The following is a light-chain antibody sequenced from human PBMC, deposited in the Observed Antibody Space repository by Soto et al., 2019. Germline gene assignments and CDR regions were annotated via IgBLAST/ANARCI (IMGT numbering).Light chain of an antibody. CDR1: NIESKS. CDR3: RVWDVNSNHPV. J-gene: IGLJ3*02. Sequence: SYELTQPPSVSVAPGKTARITCGGNNIESKSVHWYQQKPGQAPVLVIYYDRDRPSGIPERFSGSNFGNTATLIISSVEAGDEADYYCRVWDVNSNHPVFGGGTKVTVL. V-gene: IGLV3-21*04. CDR2: YDR.